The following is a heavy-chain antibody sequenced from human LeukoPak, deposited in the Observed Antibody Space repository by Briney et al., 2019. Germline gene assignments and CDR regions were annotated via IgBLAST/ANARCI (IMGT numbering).Heavy chain of an antibody. CDR3: ARQSYCSSTSCPPRRYSYMDV. V-gene: IGHV5-51*01. CDR2: IYPGDSDT. D-gene: IGHD2-2*01. Sequence: GESLKISRKGSGYSFTRYWIGWGRQMPGKGVGWVGIIYPGDSDTRYSPSFQGQVPISADKSISPASLQWSSLKASDTATYYCARQSYCSSTSCPPRRYSYMDVWGKGTTVTVSS. CDR1: GYSFTRYW. J-gene: IGHJ6*03.